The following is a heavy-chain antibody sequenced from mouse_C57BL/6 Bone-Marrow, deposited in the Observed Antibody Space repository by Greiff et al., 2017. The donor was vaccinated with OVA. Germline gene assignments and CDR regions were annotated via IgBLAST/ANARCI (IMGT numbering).Heavy chain of an antibody. CDR1: GFTFSDYG. CDR3: ARPGSSPFGY. D-gene: IGHD1-1*01. J-gene: IGHJ2*01. V-gene: IGHV5-17*01. Sequence: EVQLQQSGGGLVKPGGSLKLSCAASGFTFSDYGMHWVRQAPEKGLEWVAYISSGSSTIYYADTVKGRFTISRDNAKNTLFLQMTSLRSEDTAMYYCARPGSSPFGYGGQGTTLTVSS. CDR2: ISSGSSTI.